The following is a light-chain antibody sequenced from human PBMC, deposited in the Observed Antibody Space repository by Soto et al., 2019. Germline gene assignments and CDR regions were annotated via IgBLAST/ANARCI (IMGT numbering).Light chain of an antibody. Sequence: QSVLTQPPSVSGAPWQRVTISCTGSSSNIGAGYDVHWYQQLPGTAPKLLIYGNSNRPSGVPDRFSGSKSGTSASLAITGLQAEDEADYYCQSYDSSLSANYVFGTGTKLTVL. V-gene: IGLV1-40*01. J-gene: IGLJ1*01. CDR1: SSNIGAGYD. CDR2: GNS. CDR3: QSYDSSLSANYV.